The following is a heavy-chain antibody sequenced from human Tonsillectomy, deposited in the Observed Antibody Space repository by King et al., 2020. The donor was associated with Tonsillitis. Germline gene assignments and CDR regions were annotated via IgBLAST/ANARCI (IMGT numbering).Heavy chain of an antibody. CDR1: GFTFSSYA. CDR2: ISGSGGST. D-gene: IGHD6-13*01. Sequence: VQLVESGGGLVQPGGSLRLSCAASGFTFSSYAMSWVRQAPGKGLEWVSNISGSGGSTFYADSVKGHFTISRDNSKTTLYLQMNRLRGEDTAVYYCAGGGESGISSWVRPSFFDIWGRGTLVPVPP. CDR3: AGGGESGISSWVRPSFFDI. J-gene: IGHJ4*02. V-gene: IGHV3-23*04.